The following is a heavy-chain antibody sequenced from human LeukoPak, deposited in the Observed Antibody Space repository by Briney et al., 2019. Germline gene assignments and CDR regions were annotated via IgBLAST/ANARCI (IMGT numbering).Heavy chain of an antibody. CDR3: AKDRLGYSSGFFDY. CDR2: ISGSGGST. D-gene: IGHD6-19*01. J-gene: IGHJ4*02. Sequence: GGSLRLSCAASGLTFSSYAMSWVRQAPGKGLEWVSAISGSGGSTYYADSVKGRFTISRDNSKNTLYLQMNSLRAEDTAVYYCAKDRLGYSSGFFDYWGQGTLVTVSS. V-gene: IGHV3-23*01. CDR1: GLTFSSYA.